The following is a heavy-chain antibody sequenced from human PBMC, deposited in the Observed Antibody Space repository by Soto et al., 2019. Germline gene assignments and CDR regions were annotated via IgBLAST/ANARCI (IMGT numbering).Heavy chain of an antibody. V-gene: IGHV3-33*01. CDR2: IWYDGSNK. J-gene: IGHJ1*01. D-gene: IGHD6-13*01. CDR3: ARDLAAAGPFQH. Sequence: GGSLRLSCAASGFTFSSYGMHWVRQAPGKGLEWVAVIWYDGSNKYYADSVKGRFTISRDNSKNTLYLQMNSLRAEDTAVYYCARDLAAAGPFQHWGQGTLVTVSS. CDR1: GFTFSSYG.